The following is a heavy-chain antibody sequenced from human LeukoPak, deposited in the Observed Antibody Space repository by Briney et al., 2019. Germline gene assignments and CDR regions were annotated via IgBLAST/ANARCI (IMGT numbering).Heavy chain of an antibody. V-gene: IGHV4-4*07. CDR3: ARGMYSGSYYYFDY. Sequence: SETLSLTCAVSGGSISSYYWSWIRQPAGKGLEWIGRIYTSGSTNYNPSLKSRVTMSVDTSKNQFSLKLSSVTAADTAVYYCARGMYSGSYYYFDYWGQGTLVTVSS. CDR1: GGSISSYY. J-gene: IGHJ4*02. D-gene: IGHD1-26*01. CDR2: IYTSGST.